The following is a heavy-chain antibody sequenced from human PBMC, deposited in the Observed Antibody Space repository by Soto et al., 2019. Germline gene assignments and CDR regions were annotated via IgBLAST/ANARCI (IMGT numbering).Heavy chain of an antibody. CDR1: GGSISSYR. D-gene: IGHD1-7*01. CDR2: LNTYGNT. CDR3: GRESGETWDYEAS. J-gene: IGHJ5*02. V-gene: IGHV4-4*07. Sequence: QVQLQESGPGLVRPSETLSLTCTVSGGSISSYRWSWIRQPAGKGLEWIGRLNTYGNTHYNPSLKSRVTVSVDTSWNQSFLTLRSVTAADSAVYHCGRESGETWDYEASWGQGTPVTVSS.